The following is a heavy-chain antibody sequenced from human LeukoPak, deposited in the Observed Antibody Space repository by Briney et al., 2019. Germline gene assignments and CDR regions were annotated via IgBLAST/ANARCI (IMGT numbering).Heavy chain of an antibody. CDR3: AKDRYSGSYYGLFDY. CDR1: GFTFSSYA. Sequence: AGGSLRLSCAASGFTFSSYATSWVRQAPGKGLEWVSAISGSGGSTYYADSVKGRFTISRDNSKNTLYLQMNSLRAEDTAVYYCAKDRYSGSYYGLFDYWGQGTLVTVSS. D-gene: IGHD1-26*01. V-gene: IGHV3-23*01. J-gene: IGHJ4*02. CDR2: ISGSGGST.